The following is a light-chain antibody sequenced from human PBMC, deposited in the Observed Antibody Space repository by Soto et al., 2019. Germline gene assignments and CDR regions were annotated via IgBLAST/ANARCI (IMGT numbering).Light chain of an antibody. CDR2: SNN. CDR3: STWDDSLNGWV. Sequence: QSVLTQPPSVSGAPGQRVTISCTGSSSNIGAGHAVHWYQQLPGTAPKLLIHSNNNRPSGVPDRFSGSRSGTSASLAISGLQSDDEADYFCSTWDDSLNGWVFGGGTKVTVL. J-gene: IGLJ3*02. V-gene: IGLV1-40*01. CDR1: SSNIGAGHA.